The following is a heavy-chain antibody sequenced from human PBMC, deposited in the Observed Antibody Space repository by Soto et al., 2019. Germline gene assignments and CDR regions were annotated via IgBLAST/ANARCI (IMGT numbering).Heavy chain of an antibody. CDR2: IYWKGGNR. J-gene: IGHJ4*02. CDR3: VRSGDYRSGSYWYFFDY. Sequence: GGSLRLSCTISGVNNGDYGMSWVRQGPGKGLEWVSGIYWKGGNRHYADSVKGRFTISRDNAKNSLYLQLDSLRAEDTALYYCVRSGDYRSGSYWYFFDYWGQGTQVTVSS. CDR1: GVNNGDYG. D-gene: IGHD3-10*01. V-gene: IGHV3-20*04.